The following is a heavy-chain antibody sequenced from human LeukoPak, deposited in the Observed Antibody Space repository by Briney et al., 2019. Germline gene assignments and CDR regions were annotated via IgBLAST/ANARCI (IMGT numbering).Heavy chain of an antibody. CDR1: VGTFSSYA. Sequence: ASVKVSCKASVGTFSSYAISWVRQAPRQGLEWMGGIIPIFGTANYAQKFQGRVTITADESTSTAYMELSSLRSEDTAVYYCASSGSVVPAALDYWYFDLWGRGTLVTVSS. D-gene: IGHD2-2*01. CDR3: ASSGSVVPAALDYWYFDL. J-gene: IGHJ2*01. CDR2: IIPIFGTA. V-gene: IGHV1-69*13.